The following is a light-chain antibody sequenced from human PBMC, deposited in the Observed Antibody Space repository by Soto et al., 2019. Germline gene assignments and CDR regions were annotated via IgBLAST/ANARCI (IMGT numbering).Light chain of an antibody. Sequence: QSVLTQPPSASGTPGQRVTISCSGSKSNIGSNEVYWYQQLPGTAPKFLIYADSQRPSGVPDRFSASKSGTSASLTISGLRSEDEADYYCATWADGLNSYVFGTGTKLT. CDR3: ATWADGLNSYV. V-gene: IGLV1-47*02. CDR1: KSNIGSNE. CDR2: ADS. J-gene: IGLJ1*01.